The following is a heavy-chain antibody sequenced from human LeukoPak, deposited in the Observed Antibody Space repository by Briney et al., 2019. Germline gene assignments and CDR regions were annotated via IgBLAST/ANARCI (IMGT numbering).Heavy chain of an antibody. CDR1: GGSISSYY. Sequence: SETLSLTCTVSGGSISSYYWSWIRQPPGKGLEWIGYIYTSGSTNYNPSLKSRVTISVDTSKNQFSLKLSSVTAADTAVYYCARPLGYCSSTSCPGGWFDPWGRGTLVTVSS. V-gene: IGHV4-4*09. D-gene: IGHD2-2*01. J-gene: IGHJ5*02. CDR3: ARPLGYCSSTSCPGGWFDP. CDR2: IYTSGST.